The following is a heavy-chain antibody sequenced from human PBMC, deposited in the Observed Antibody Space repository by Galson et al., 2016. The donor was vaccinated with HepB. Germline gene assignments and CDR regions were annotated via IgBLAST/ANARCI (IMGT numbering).Heavy chain of an antibody. J-gene: IGHJ4*02. D-gene: IGHD3-22*01. CDR3: ARDRLHYYDSSAYPGRFDY. CDR2: IIPKFGTA. Sequence: SVKVSCKASGGTFSSHSITWVRQGPGQGLEWMGGIIPKFGTANYAQKFRGRVTITADESTSTAYMELTSLKSEDTAVYYCARDRLHYYDSSAYPGRFDYWGQGTLVTVSS. V-gene: IGHV1-69*13. CDR1: GGTFSSHS.